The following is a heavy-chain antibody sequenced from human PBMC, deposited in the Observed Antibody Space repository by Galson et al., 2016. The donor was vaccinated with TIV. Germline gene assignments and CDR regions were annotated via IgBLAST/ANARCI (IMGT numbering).Heavy chain of an antibody. CDR2: ISYDGTIE. J-gene: IGHJ4*02. D-gene: IGHD4-17*01. V-gene: IGHV3-30*04. CDR3: AKQETSGSDPLTVTIGLQY. Sequence: SLRLPCAASGFTFKYYPMHWVRQAPGKGLEWLAVISYDGTIETYADSVKGRFTLFRDNSKNTLYLQMNSLRDEDTATYYCAKQETSGSDPLTVTIGLQYWGQGTLVTVSS. CDR1: GFTFKYYP.